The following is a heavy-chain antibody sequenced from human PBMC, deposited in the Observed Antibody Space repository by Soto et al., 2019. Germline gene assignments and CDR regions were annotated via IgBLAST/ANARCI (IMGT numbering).Heavy chain of an antibody. J-gene: IGHJ4*02. CDR1: GYTFTSYY. Sequence: ASVKVSCKASGYTFTSYYMHWVRQAPGQGLEWMGIINPSGGSTSYAQKFQGRVTMTRDTSTSTVYMELSSLISEDTAVYYCARGMLSYCSSTSCYEYLYWGQGTLVTVSS. CDR3: ARGMLSYCSSTSCYEYLY. V-gene: IGHV1-46*03. CDR2: INPSGGST. D-gene: IGHD2-2*01.